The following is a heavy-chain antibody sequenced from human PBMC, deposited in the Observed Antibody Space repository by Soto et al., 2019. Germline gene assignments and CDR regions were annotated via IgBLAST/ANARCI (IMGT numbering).Heavy chain of an antibody. J-gene: IGHJ4*02. CDR3: AKGGRQWLVTSDFNY. D-gene: IGHD6-19*01. CDR1: GFTFSDYA. Sequence: VQLVESGGGVVQPGRSLRLSCAASGFTFSDYAMHWVRQAPGKGLEWVAVVSHDGRTTHYADSVKGRFNISRDSSKNTVSLEMSSLRAEDTAVYYCAKGGRQWLVTSDFNYWGQGALVTVSS. V-gene: IGHV3-30*18. CDR2: VSHDGRTT.